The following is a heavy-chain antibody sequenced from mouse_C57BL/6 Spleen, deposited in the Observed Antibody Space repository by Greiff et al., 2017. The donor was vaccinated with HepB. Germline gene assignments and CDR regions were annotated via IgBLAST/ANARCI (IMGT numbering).Heavy chain of an antibody. D-gene: IGHD3-2*02. J-gene: IGHJ4*01. CDR3: ARRELRPSYAMDY. Sequence: QVHVKQPGAELVKPGASVKMSCKASGYTFTSYWITWVKQRPGQGLEWIGDIYPGSGSTNYNEKFKSKATLTVDTSSSTAYMQLSSLTSEDSAVYYCARRELRPSYAMDYWGQGTSVTVSS. V-gene: IGHV1-55*01. CDR1: GYTFTSYW. CDR2: IYPGSGST.